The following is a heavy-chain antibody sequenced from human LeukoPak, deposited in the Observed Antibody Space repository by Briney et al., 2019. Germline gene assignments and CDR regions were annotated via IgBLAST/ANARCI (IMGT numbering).Heavy chain of an antibody. V-gene: IGHV4-39*01. CDR1: GGSISSSDDY. D-gene: IGHD1/OR15-1a*01. Sequence: SETLSLTCTVSGGSISSSDDYWGWVRQPPGKGLEWIGSIFCSGAAHCNPSLKSRVTISVDTSNNQFSLMLSSVTAADTAVYYCARRIANRNWFDPWGQGTLVTVSS. J-gene: IGHJ5*02. CDR2: IFCSGAA. CDR3: ARRIANRNWFDP.